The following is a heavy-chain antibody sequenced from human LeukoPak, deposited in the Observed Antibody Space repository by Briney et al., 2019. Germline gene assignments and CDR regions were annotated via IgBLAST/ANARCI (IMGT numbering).Heavy chain of an antibody. CDR3: ARSSTSCHCMDV. CDR2: MYYSGGT. Sequence: SETLSLTCTVSGGSVSSNRFYWGWIRQSPGKGLEGIGSMYYSGGTYHNPSLKSRVTISVDTSKNQFSLKLSSVTAADTAVYYCARSSTSCHCMDVWGKGTTVTVSS. D-gene: IGHD2-2*01. V-gene: IGHV4-39*07. CDR1: GGSVSSNRFY. J-gene: IGHJ6*03.